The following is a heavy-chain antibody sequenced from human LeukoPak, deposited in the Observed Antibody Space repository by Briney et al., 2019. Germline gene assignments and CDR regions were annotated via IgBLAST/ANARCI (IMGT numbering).Heavy chain of an antibody. D-gene: IGHD3-3*01. CDR1: GGSISSSSYY. CDR2: IYYSGST. J-gene: IGHJ4*02. Sequence: SETLSLTCTVSGGSISSSSYYWGWIRQPPGKGLEWIGSIYYSGSTYYNPSLKSRVTISVDTSKNQFSLKLSSVTAADTTVYYCARQLGYYDFWSGYYTGNYFDYWGQGTLVTVSS. V-gene: IGHV4-39*01. CDR3: ARQLGYYDFWSGYYTGNYFDY.